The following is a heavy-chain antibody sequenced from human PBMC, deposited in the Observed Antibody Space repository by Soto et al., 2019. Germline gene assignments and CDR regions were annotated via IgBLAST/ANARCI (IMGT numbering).Heavy chain of an antibody. CDR3: ARGVGYYGSGSYSARTRRTPGYYFDY. CDR2: INHSGST. D-gene: IGHD3-10*01. Sequence: SETLSLTCAVYGGSFSGYYWSWIRQPPGKGLEWIGEINHSGSTNYNPSLKSRVTISVDTSKNQFSLKLSSVTAADTAVYYCARGVGYYGSGSYSARTRRTPGYYFDYWGQGTLVTVSS. J-gene: IGHJ4*02. CDR1: GGSFSGYY. V-gene: IGHV4-34*01.